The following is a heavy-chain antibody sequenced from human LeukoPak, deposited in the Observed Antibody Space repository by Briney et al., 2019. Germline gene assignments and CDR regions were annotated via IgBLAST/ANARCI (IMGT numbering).Heavy chain of an antibody. Sequence: GASVKVSCKASGYTFASYYMHWVRQAPGQGLEWMGVINPSGGGTNNAPKFHGRVTLTRDTSTSTAYMELSSLRSEDTAVYYCARDRGIVGATNWFDPWGQGTLVTVSS. V-gene: IGHV1-46*01. CDR1: GYTFASYY. CDR3: ARDRGIVGATNWFDP. J-gene: IGHJ5*02. D-gene: IGHD1-26*01. CDR2: INPSGGGT.